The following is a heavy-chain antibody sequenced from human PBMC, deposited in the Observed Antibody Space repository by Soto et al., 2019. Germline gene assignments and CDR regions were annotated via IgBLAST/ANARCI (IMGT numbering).Heavy chain of an antibody. CDR1: GGSIRSNY. V-gene: IGHV4-4*07. Sequence: SETLSLTCNVSGGSIRSNYWSWIRQPAGKALEWIGRIYTSGTTNYNPSLKSRATMLIDTSKNQFSLILSSVTAADTGVYYCAREGTSGFGMDVWGQGTTVTVSS. D-gene: IGHD1-1*01. CDR3: AREGTSGFGMDV. J-gene: IGHJ6*02. CDR2: IYTSGTT.